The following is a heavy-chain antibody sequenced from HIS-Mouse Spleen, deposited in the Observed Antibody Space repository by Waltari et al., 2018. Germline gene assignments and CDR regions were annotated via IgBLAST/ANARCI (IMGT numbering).Heavy chain of an antibody. J-gene: IGHJ2*01. D-gene: IGHD6-13*01. CDR2: IYYRGGT. Sequence: QLQLQESGPGLVKPSETLSLTCTVSGGSISSSSYYWGWIRQPPGKGLEWIGSIYYRGGTYYNPSLKSRFTISVDTSKNQFSLKLSSVTAADTAVYYCAREIPYSSSWYDWYFDLWGRGTLVTVSS. V-gene: IGHV4-39*07. CDR1: GGSISSSSYY. CDR3: AREIPYSSSWYDWYFDL.